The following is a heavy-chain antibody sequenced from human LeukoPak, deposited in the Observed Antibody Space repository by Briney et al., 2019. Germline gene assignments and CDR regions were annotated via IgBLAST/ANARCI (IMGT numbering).Heavy chain of an antibody. CDR1: GGSFSGYY. J-gene: IGHJ4*02. Sequence: KPSETLSLTCAVDGGSFSGYYWSWIRQPPGEELKWIGEINHRGSTNYNPSLKSRVTISVDTSKNQFSLKLSSVTAADTAVYYCARGEWFGDYWGQGTLVTVSS. V-gene: IGHV4-34*01. CDR3: ARGEWFGDY. CDR2: INHRGST. D-gene: IGHD3-10*01.